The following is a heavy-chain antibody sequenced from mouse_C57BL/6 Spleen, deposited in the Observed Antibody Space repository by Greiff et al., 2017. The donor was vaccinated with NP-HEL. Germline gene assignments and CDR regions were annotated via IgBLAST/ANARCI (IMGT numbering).Heavy chain of an antibody. CDR1: GYAFSSSW. J-gene: IGHJ3*01. CDR3: ARGVYDYDDWFAY. V-gene: IGHV1-82*01. D-gene: IGHD2-4*01. CDR2: IYPGDGDT. Sequence: VQLQQSGPELVKPGASVKISCKASGYAFSSSWMNWVKQRPGKGLEWIGRIYPGDGDTNYNGKFKGKATLTADKSSSTAYMQLSSLTSEDSAVYFCARGVYDYDDWFAYWGQETLVTVSA.